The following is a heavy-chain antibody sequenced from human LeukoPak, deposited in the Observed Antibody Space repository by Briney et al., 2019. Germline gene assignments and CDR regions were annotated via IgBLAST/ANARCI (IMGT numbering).Heavy chain of an antibody. Sequence: GGSLRLSCAASGFTFSTYAMSWVRQAPGKGLEWVSYISSSSSTIYYADSVKGRFTISRDNAKNSLYLQMNSLRAEDTAVYYCASGGYSGYEWGQGTLVTVSS. J-gene: IGHJ4*02. CDR2: ISSSSSTI. V-gene: IGHV3-48*01. CDR1: GFTFSTYA. D-gene: IGHD5-12*01. CDR3: ASGGYSGYE.